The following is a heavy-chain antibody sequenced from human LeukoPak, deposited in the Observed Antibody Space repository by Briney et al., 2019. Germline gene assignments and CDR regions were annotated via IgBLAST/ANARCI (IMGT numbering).Heavy chain of an antibody. D-gene: IGHD2-15*01. CDR2: IRASGSNI. J-gene: IGHJ6*02. CDR1: GFTFSSYA. V-gene: IGHV3-48*03. CDR3: ARDATAEGTGLHV. Sequence: GGSLRLSCAASGFTFSSYAMNWVRQAPGKGLEWVSYIRASGSNIYYADSVKGRFTISSDNAKNSLYLQMNSLRAEDTAVYYCARDATAEGTGLHVWGQGTTVTVSS.